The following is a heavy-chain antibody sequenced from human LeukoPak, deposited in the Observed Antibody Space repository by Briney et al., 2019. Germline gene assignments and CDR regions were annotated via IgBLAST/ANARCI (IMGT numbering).Heavy chain of an antibody. Sequence: ASVKVSCKASGGTFSSYAISGGRQAPGQGLEWMGRIIPILGIANYAQKFQGRVTITADKSTSTAYMELSSLRSEDTAVYYCARRGRGYYFDYWGQGTLVTVSS. CDR3: ARRGRGYYFDY. J-gene: IGHJ4*02. CDR1: GGTFSSYA. D-gene: IGHD5-12*01. V-gene: IGHV1-69*04. CDR2: IIPILGIA.